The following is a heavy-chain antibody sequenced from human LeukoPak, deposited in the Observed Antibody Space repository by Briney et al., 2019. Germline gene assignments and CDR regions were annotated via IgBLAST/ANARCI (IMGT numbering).Heavy chain of an antibody. D-gene: IGHD3-9*01. CDR1: GVSFSGYY. CDR3: ARERYFRQYYMDA. J-gene: IGHJ6*03. CDR2: INHSGST. Sequence: PSETLSLTCAVYGVSFSGYYWSWIRQPPGKGLEWIGEINHSGSTNYNPSLKSRVTISVDTSKNQFSLKLSSVTAADTAVYYCARERYFRQYYMDAWGKGTTVTVSS. V-gene: IGHV4-34*01.